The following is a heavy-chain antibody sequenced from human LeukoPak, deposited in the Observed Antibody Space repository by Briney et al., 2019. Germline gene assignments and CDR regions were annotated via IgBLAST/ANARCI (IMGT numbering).Heavy chain of an antibody. CDR3: AKADRVDYYGSGSPPGY. V-gene: IGHV3-43*02. CDR1: GFTFDDCA. J-gene: IGHJ4*02. D-gene: IGHD3-10*01. CDR2: ISGDGGST. Sequence: GGSLRRSCAASGFTFDDCAMHWVRQAPGKGLEWVSLISGDGGSTYYADSVKGRFTISRDNSKNSLYLQMNSLRTEDTALYYCAKADRVDYYGSGSPPGYWGQGTLVTVSS.